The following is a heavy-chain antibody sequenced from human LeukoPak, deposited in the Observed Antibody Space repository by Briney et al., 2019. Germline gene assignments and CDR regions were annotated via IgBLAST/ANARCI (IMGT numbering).Heavy chain of an antibody. D-gene: IGHD5-12*01. CDR3: ARFFRRWLQSPFDS. Sequence: PGGSLRLSCAASGFTFSDYYMSWIRQAPGKGLEWVSYISSSGSTIYYADSVKGRFTISRDNAKNSLYLQMNSLRAEDTAVYYCARFFRRWLQSPFDSWGQGTLVTVSS. V-gene: IGHV3-11*04. J-gene: IGHJ4*02. CDR1: GFTFSDYY. CDR2: ISSSGSTI.